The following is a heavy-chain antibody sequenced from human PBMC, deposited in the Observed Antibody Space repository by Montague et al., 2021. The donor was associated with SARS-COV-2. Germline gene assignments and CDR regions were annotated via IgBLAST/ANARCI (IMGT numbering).Heavy chain of an antibody. Sequence: SLRLSCAASGFTVSSNYMSWVRQAPGKGLEWVSVIYSGGSTYYAASVKSRFTISRDNSNNTLYLQMNNLRAEDTTVYYCATDSKPDGVPYWYFDLWGRGTLVTVSS. CDR2: IYSGGST. CDR1: GFTVSSNY. CDR3: ATDSKPDGVPYWYFDL. V-gene: IGHV3-53*01. J-gene: IGHJ2*01. D-gene: IGHD3-10*01.